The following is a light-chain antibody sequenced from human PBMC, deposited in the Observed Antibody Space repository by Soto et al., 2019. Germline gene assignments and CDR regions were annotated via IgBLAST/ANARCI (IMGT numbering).Light chain of an antibody. Sequence: SRVSHRRASLCASKGGRGAVRGRASQGISNYLAWYQQKPGKAPKLLIYAAYTLQCGVQSRFSGSGSGTDFTLTTNSLQPEDLATYYCKEPNSYPITFGEGTRLEIK. J-gene: IGKJ5*01. CDR1: QGISNY. CDR2: AAY. CDR3: KEPNSYPIT. V-gene: IGKV1-8*01.